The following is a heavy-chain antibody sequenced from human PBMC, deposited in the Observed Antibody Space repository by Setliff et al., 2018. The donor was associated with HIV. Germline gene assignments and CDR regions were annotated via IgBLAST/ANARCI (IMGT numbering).Heavy chain of an antibody. V-gene: IGHV2-70*04. CDR1: GFSLTTSGIR. Sequence: SGPTLVNPTQTLTLTCTFSGFSLTTSGIRVTWVRQPPGKALEWLARIDWEDDKFYSKTLKTRRTISKDTSKNHVILTMTNMGPVNTATYFCSRTSGPASKLDYWGQGILVTVSS. CDR2: IDWEDDK. J-gene: IGHJ4*02. CDR3: SRTSGPASKLDY. D-gene: IGHD2-8*02.